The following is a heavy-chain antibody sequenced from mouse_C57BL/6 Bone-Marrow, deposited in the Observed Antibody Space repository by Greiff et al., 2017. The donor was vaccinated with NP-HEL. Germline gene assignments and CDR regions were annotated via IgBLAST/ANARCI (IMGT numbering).Heavy chain of an antibody. CDR1: GYTFTSYW. V-gene: IGHV1-50*01. CDR2: IDPSDSYT. Sequence: QVQLQQPGAELVKPGASVKLSCKASGYTFTSYWMQWVKQRPGQGLEWIGEIDPSDSYTNYNQKFKGKATLTVDTSSSTAYMQLSSLTSEDSAVYYCAREITMVVGGYWYFDVWGTGTTVTVSS. D-gene: IGHD1-1*01. J-gene: IGHJ1*03. CDR3: AREITMVVGGYWYFDV.